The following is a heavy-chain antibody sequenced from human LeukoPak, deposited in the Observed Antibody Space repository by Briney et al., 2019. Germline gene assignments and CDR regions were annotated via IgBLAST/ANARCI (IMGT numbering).Heavy chain of an antibody. J-gene: IGHJ3*02. D-gene: IGHD3-9*01. Sequence: HAGGSLRVSCAASGFTFSNYGMHWVRQAPGKGLEWVAVIWYDGSNKYYADSVKGRFTISRDNSKNTLYLQMNSLRAEDTAVYYCARVNYDILTGTRRDAFDIWGQGTMVTVSS. V-gene: IGHV3-33*01. CDR2: IWYDGSNK. CDR3: ARVNYDILTGTRRDAFDI. CDR1: GFTFSNYG.